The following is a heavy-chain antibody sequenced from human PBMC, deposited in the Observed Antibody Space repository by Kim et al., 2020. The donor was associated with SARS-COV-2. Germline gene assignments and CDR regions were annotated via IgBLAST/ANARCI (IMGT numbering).Heavy chain of an antibody. CDR2: ISWNSGSI. D-gene: IGHD1-1*01. CDR3: AKGGNEIRGGAFDI. J-gene: IGHJ3*02. V-gene: IGHV3-9*01. Sequence: GGSLRLSCAASGFTFDDYAMHWVRQAPGKGLEWVSGISWNSGSIGYADSVKGRFTISRDNAKNSLYLQMNSLRAEDTALYYCAKGGNEIRGGAFDIWGQGTMVTVSS. CDR1: GFTFDDYA.